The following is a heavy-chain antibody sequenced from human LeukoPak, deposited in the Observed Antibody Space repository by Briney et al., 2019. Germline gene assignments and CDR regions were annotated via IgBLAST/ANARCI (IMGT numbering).Heavy chain of an antibody. CDR2: IYYSGST. V-gene: IGHV4-59*01. D-gene: IGHD3-10*01. Sequence: PSETLSLTCTISGGSISSYYWSWIRQPPGKGLEWIGYIYYSGSTNYNSSLKSRVTISVDTSKNQFSLKLSSVTAADTAVYYCARTAYYGSGSYYDYKNVFDIWGQGTMVTVSS. CDR3: ARTAYYGSGSYYDYKNVFDI. J-gene: IGHJ3*02. CDR1: GGSISSYY.